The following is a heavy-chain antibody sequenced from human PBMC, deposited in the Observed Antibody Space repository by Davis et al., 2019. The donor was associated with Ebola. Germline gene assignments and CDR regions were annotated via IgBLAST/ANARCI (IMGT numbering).Heavy chain of an antibody. V-gene: IGHV3-21*01. CDR2: IISSSTDT. D-gene: IGHD3-3*01. Sequence: GESLKISCAASGFTFSSYSMNWVRQAPGKGLEWVSSIISSSTDTYYADSVKGRFTISRDNAKNSLYLQMNSLRAEDTAVYYCARDPTRTYYDFWSGSSDYYYGMDVWGQGTTVTVSS. CDR3: ARDPTRTYYDFWSGSSDYYYGMDV. J-gene: IGHJ6*02. CDR1: GFTFSSYS.